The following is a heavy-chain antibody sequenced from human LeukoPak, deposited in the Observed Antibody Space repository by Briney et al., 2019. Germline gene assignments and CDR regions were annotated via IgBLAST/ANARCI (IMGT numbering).Heavy chain of an antibody. Sequence: SETLSLTCTVSGASVSSDSYYWTWIRQPPGEGLEWSGYVRSSGSTNYNPSLKSRVAMLVDTPKNQFTLKLNSVTAADTAVYYCARGVLVGATGHHFAYWGQGTRVTVSS. CDR1: GASVSSDSYY. V-gene: IGHV4-61*01. J-gene: IGHJ4*02. CDR2: VRSSGST. CDR3: ARGVLVGATGHHFAY. D-gene: IGHD2-8*02.